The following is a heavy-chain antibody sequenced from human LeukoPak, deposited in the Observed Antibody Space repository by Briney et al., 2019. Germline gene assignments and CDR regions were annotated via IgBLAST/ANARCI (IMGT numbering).Heavy chain of an antibody. CDR2: IYPGDSDT. Sequence: GESLKISFKGSGYHFISYWIGWVRPMPGKGLEWMGIIYPGDSDTRYSPSFQGQVTISADKPISTAYLQWRSLKASDSAMYYCARRIAGSGVDYWGQGTLVTVSS. J-gene: IGHJ4*02. D-gene: IGHD6-13*01. CDR3: ARRIAGSGVDY. V-gene: IGHV5-51*01. CDR1: GYHFISYW.